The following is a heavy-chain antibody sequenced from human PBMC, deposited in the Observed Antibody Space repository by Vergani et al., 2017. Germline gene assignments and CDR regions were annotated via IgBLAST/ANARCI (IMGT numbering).Heavy chain of an antibody. CDR3: ARLSYDTTPYWQGGYDC. D-gene: IGHD3-22*01. CDR2: ISARYPST. V-gene: IGHV3-23*01. CDR1: GFTFSACP. Sequence: EVQLLESGGNLIQPGGSLRLSCGASGFTFSACPMTWVRQAPGKGLGWVSAISARYPSTYYADSVKGRFTISRDNSKNMLYLQMNSLRAEDTAVYYCARLSYDTTPYWQGGYDCWGQGTLVSVSS. J-gene: IGHJ4*02.